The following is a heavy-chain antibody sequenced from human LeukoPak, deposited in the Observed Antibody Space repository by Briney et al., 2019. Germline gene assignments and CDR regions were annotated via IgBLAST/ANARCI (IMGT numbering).Heavy chain of an antibody. V-gene: IGHV3-23*01. D-gene: IGHD6-19*01. CDR3: AKDTQIAVAGSVDY. J-gene: IGHJ4*02. Sequence: GGSLRLSCAAPGFTFSSYAMSWVRQAPGKGLEWVSAISGSGGSTYYADSVKGWFTISRDNSKNTLYLQMNSLRAEDTAVYYCAKDTQIAVAGSVDYWGQGTLVTVSS. CDR1: GFTFSSYA. CDR2: ISGSGGST.